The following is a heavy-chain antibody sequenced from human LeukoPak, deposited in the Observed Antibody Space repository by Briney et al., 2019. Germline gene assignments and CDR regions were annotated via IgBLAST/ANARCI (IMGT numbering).Heavy chain of an antibody. D-gene: IGHD5-18*01. Sequence: SQTLSLTCTVSGGSISSGSYYWSWIRQPAGKGLEWIGRIYTSGSTNYNPSLKSRVTISLDTSKNQFSLKLSSVTAADTAVYYCAGERGYRYGVDYWGQGSLVTVSS. V-gene: IGHV4-61*02. CDR2: IYTSGST. CDR3: AGERGYRYGVDY. CDR1: GGSISSGSYY. J-gene: IGHJ4*02.